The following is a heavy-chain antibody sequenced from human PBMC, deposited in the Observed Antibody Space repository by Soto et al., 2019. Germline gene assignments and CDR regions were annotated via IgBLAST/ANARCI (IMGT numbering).Heavy chain of an antibody. V-gene: IGHV1-18*01. CDR1: GYTFTSYG. D-gene: IGHD6-19*01. CDR3: AREGEGGIAVAGTNYYYYMDV. J-gene: IGHJ6*03. CDR2: ISAYNGNT. Sequence: ASVKVSCKASGYTFTSYGISCVRQAPGQGLEWMGWISAYNGNTNYAQKLQGRVTMTTDTSTSTAYMELRSLRSDDTAVYYCAREGEGGIAVAGTNYYYYMDVWGKGTTVTVSS.